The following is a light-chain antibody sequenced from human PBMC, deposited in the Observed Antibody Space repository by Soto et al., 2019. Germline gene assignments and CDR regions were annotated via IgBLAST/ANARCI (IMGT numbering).Light chain of an antibody. V-gene: IGLV2-14*01. CDR3: SSYTSSSTLLYV. CDR2: DVS. Sequence: QSVLTQPASVSGSPGQSITISCTGTSSDVGGYNYVSWYQQHPGKAPKLMIYDVSNRPSGVSNRFSGSKSGNTASLTISGLQDEDEADYYFSSYTSSSTLLYVFGTGTKVTVL. J-gene: IGLJ1*01. CDR1: SSDVGGYNY.